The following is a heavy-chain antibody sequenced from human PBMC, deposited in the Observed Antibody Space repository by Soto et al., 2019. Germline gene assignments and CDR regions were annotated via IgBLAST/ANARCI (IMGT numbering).Heavy chain of an antibody. CDR1: GYTFTSYA. J-gene: IGHJ4*02. CDR3: ASSRGWVNPTLFDY. Sequence: ASVKVSCKASGYTFTSYAMHWVRQAPGQRLEWMGWINAGNGNTKYAQKLQGRVTMTRDTSTSTAYTELRSLRSDDTAVYYCASSRGWVNPTLFDYWGQGTLVTVSS. V-gene: IGHV1-3*01. CDR2: INAGNGNT. D-gene: IGHD6-19*01.